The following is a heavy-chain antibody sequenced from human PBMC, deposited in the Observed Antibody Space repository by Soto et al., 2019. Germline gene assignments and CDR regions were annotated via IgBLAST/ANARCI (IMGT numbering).Heavy chain of an antibody. D-gene: IGHD2-2*01. V-gene: IGHV3-33*01. CDR1: GFTFSSYG. J-gene: IGHJ6*03. Sequence: AGGSLRLSCAASGFTFSSYGMHWVRQAPGKGLEWVAVIWYDGSNKYYADSVKGRFTISRDNSKNTLYLQMNSLRAEDTAVYYCASGYKDCSSTSCYYYYMDVWGKGTKVTVSS. CDR3: ASGYKDCSSTSCYYYYMDV. CDR2: IWYDGSNK.